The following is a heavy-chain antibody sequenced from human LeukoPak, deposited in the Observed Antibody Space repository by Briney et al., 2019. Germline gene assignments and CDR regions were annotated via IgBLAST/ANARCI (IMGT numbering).Heavy chain of an antibody. V-gene: IGHV3-23*01. Sequence: GGSLRLSCAVSGITLSNYGMTWVRQAPGKGLEWVAGISDTGGRPNYADSVKGGFPNSRDNPKKTLHLQVNRLRDEDTAVYFCAKRGVVIRVILGGFHKEAYYFDSSGQGDLVTVSS. CDR3: AKRGVVIRVILGGFHKEAYYFDS. D-gene: IGHD3-22*01. CDR2: ISDTGGRP. J-gene: IGHJ4*02. CDR1: GITLSNYG.